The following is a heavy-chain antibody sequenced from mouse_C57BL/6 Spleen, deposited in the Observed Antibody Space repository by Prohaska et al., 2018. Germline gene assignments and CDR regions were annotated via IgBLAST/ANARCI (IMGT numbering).Heavy chain of an antibody. CDR1: GYTFTSYG. D-gene: IGHD3-3*01. CDR2: IYPRSCNT. V-gene: IGHV1-81*01. J-gene: IGHJ2*01. CDR3: ARRDEVGMLDK. Sequence: SFTLSCKASGYTFTSYGISWVKQRTGQGLEWIGEIYPRSCNTYYNEKFKGKATLTADKSYSTAYMELRSLTYEDSAVYVCARRDEVGMLDKWGQGTTLTVTS.